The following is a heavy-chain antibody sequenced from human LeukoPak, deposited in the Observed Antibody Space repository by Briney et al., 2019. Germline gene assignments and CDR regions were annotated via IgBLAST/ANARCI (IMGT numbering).Heavy chain of an antibody. J-gene: IGHJ4*02. V-gene: IGHV3-9*01. D-gene: IGHD3-10*01. CDR2: ISWNSGSI. CDR1: GFTFDDYA. CDR3: AKDGTTMVRGVIDY. Sequence: GGSLRLSCAASGFTFDDYAMHWVRQAPGKGLEWVSGISWNSGSIGYADSVKGRFTISRDNAKNSLYLQMNGLRAEDTALYYCAKDGTTMVRGVIDYWGQGTLVTVSS.